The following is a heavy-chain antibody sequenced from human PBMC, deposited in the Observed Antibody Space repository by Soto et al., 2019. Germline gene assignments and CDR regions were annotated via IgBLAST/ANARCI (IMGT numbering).Heavy chain of an antibody. Sequence: SETLSLTCAVYGGSFSGYYWSWIRQPPGKGLEWIGEINHSGSTNYNPSLKSRVTISVDTSKNQFSLKLSSVTAADTAVYYCARGPTDYDYWGQGTLVTVSS. CDR3: ARGPTDYDY. V-gene: IGHV4-34*01. J-gene: IGHJ4*02. CDR2: INHSGST. CDR1: GGSFSGYY. D-gene: IGHD3-9*01.